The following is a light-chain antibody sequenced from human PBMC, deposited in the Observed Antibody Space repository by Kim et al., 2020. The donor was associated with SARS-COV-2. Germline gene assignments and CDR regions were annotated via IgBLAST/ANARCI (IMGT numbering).Light chain of an antibody. CDR2: DAS. J-gene: IGKJ1*01. CDR3: QQYAGYIPT. CDR1: QSFDTW. Sequence: DIQMTQYPSTLSASIGDRVILICRASQSFDTWLAWYQQKPGKAPKLLIYDASTLESGVPSRFSGRGSGTEFTLTISSLQPDDFATYYCQQYAGYIPTFGQGTKVDIK. V-gene: IGKV1-5*02.